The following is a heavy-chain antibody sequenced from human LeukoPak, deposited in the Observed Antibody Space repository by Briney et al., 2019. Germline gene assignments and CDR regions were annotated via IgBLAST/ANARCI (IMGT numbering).Heavy chain of an antibody. D-gene: IGHD2-2*01. V-gene: IGHV1-69*06. Sequence: GASVKVSCKASGGTFSGYAISWVRQAPGQGLEWMGGIIPIFGTANYAQKFQGRVTITADKSTSTAYMELSSLRSEDTAVYYCARELYIVVVPAARGSRDAFDIWGQGTMVTVSS. CDR1: GGTFSGYA. J-gene: IGHJ3*02. CDR2: IIPIFGTA. CDR3: ARELYIVVVPAARGSRDAFDI.